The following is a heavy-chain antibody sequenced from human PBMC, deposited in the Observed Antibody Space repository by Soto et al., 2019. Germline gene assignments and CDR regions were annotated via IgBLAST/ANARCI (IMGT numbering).Heavy chain of an antibody. CDR1: GFSLSTSGGG. J-gene: IGHJ4*02. CDR3: AHTKVTHWLGPHFDF. V-gene: IGHV2-5*02. Sequence: QITVKESGPTLVKATQSLTLTCTFSGFSLSTSGGGVGWIRQPPGKALEWLAVIYWDDDKSYSPSLKSKLTITKDTSKNQVALTMTHMEPVDTATYFCAHTKVTHWLGPHFDFCGQGTLVNVSS. D-gene: IGHD6-19*01. CDR2: IYWDDDK.